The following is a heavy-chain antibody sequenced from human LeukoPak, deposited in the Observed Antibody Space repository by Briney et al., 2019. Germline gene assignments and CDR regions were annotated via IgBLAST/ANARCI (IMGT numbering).Heavy chain of an antibody. CDR3: AKLGDDYGDYVGGDGDFDY. V-gene: IGHV3-23*01. CDR2: ISGGGGST. D-gene: IGHD4-17*01. Sequence: GGSLRLSCAASGFTFSSYATSWVRQAPGKGLEWVSAISGGGGSTYYADSVKGRFTISRDNAKNSLYLQMNSLRAEDTALYYCAKLGDDYGDYVGGDGDFDYWGQGTLVTVSS. CDR1: GFTFSSYA. J-gene: IGHJ4*02.